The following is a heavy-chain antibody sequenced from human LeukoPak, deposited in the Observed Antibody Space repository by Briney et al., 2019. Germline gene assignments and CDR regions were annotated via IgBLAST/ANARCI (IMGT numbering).Heavy chain of an antibody. Sequence: ASVKVSCKVSGYTLTELSMHWVRQAPGKGLEWMGGFDHGHGETIYAQKFKGRVTMTEDTSTDTTYMQLSSLRSEDTAVYFCGTGRIWDLLNYWGQGTLVTVSA. D-gene: IGHD1-26*01. V-gene: IGHV1-24*01. J-gene: IGHJ4*02. CDR1: GYTLTELS. CDR2: FDHGHGET. CDR3: GTGRIWDLLNY.